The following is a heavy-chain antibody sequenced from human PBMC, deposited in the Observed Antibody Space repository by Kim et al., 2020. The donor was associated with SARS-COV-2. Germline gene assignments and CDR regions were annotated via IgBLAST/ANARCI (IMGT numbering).Heavy chain of an antibody. J-gene: IGHJ4*02. V-gene: IGHV1-2*02. CDR2: INPNSGGT. D-gene: IGHD5-18*01. CDR1: GYTFTGYY. Sequence: ASVKVSCKASGYTFTGYYMHWVRQAPGQGLEWMGWINPNSGGTNYAQKFQGRVTMTRDTSISTAYMELSRLRSDDTAVYYCAREQAGYSYGGAGDYWGQGTLVTVSS. CDR3: AREQAGYSYGGAGDY.